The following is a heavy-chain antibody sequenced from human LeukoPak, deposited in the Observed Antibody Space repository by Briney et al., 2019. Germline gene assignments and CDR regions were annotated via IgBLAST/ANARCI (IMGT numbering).Heavy chain of an antibody. CDR1: GFTFSRYS. V-gene: IGHV3-21*01. J-gene: IGHJ4*02. CDR2: ISSSCSYI. Sequence: GGSLRLSCAASGFTFSRYSMNWVRQAPGKGLEWVSFISSSCSYIYYADSVKGRFTISRDNAKNSLYLQMNSLRAEDTAVYYCARGEGVVVVTASRDFDYWGQGTLVTVSS. CDR3: ARGEGVVVVTASRDFDY. D-gene: IGHD2-21*02.